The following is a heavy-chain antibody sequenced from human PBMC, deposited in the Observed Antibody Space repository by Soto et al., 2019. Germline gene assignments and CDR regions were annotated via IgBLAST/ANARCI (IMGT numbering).Heavy chain of an antibody. CDR3: AGSRGWSGRAFEI. Sequence: ASAQASCRASGDTFPSYVSRSMRQAPGKGREWMGWIRAYNGNTNYAQKLQGRVTMTTDTYTSTAYMELRSLRSDDTAVYYWAGSRGWSGRAFEIWGQGTMVTVSS. CDR2: IRAYNGNT. J-gene: IGHJ3*02. CDR1: GDTFPSYV. V-gene: IGHV1-18*04. D-gene: IGHD6-19*01.